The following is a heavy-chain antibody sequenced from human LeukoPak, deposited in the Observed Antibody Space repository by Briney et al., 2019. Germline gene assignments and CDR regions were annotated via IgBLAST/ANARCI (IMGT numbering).Heavy chain of an antibody. D-gene: IGHD3-22*01. CDR1: GFTFDVYG. Sequence: GGSLRLSCAASGFTFDVYGMSWVRQAPGKGLVWVSRINSDGSSTSYADSVKGRFTISRDNAKNTLYLQMNSLRAEDTAVYYCSKTRTYYYDSSGPESGYYHYMDVWGKGTTVTVSS. CDR3: SKTRTYYYDSSGPESGYYHYMDV. J-gene: IGHJ6*03. V-gene: IGHV3-74*01. CDR2: INSDGSST.